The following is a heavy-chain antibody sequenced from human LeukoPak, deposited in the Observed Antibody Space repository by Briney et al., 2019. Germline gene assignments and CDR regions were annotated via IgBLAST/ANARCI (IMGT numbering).Heavy chain of an antibody. D-gene: IGHD3-22*01. CDR2: ISSSSSYI. Sequence: GGSLRLSCAASEFTFSSYSMNWVRQAPGKGLEWVSSISSSSSYIYYADSVKGRFTISRDNAKNSLYLQMNSLRAEDTAVYYCARCYDSSGYYTSRYYYGMDVWGQGTTVTVSS. J-gene: IGHJ6*02. CDR1: EFTFSSYS. CDR3: ARCYDSSGYYTSRYYYGMDV. V-gene: IGHV3-21*01.